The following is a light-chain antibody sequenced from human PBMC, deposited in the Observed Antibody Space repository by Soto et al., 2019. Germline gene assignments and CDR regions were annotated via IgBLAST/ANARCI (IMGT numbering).Light chain of an antibody. CDR1: QSVSSSY. V-gene: IGKV3-20*01. CDR2: RTS. J-gene: IGKJ4*01. CDR3: QQYDSSRAVT. Sequence: EIVLTQSPGTLPLSPGERATLSCRASQSVSSSYLAWYQQKPGQAPRLLIYRTSIRATGIPDRFSGSGSVTDFTLTISRLEPEDFAVYYCQQYDSSRAVTFGGGTKVEIK.